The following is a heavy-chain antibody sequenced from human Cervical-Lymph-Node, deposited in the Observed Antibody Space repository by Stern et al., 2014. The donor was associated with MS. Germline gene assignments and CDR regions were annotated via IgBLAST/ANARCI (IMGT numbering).Heavy chain of an antibody. CDR2: IDWDDDK. D-gene: IGHD3-3*01. V-gene: IGHV2-70*04. Sequence: QVTLRESGPALVKPTQTLTLTCTFSGFSLSTSGMRVSWIRQPPGKALEWLARIDWDDDKFYSTSLKTRLTISEDTSKNQVVLTMTNMDPVDTATYYCARSLPYYEFWNDYYYFDYWGQGTLVAVSS. J-gene: IGHJ4*02. CDR1: GFSLSTSGMR. CDR3: ARSLPYYEFWNDYYYFDY.